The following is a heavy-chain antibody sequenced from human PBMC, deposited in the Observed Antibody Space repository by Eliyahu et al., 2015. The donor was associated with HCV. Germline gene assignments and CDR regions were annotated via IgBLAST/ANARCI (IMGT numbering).Heavy chain of an antibody. D-gene: IGHD6-19*01. Sequence: QVQLQESGPGLVKPSETLSLTCTVXGGSITTYXWSWXRKPPGKGXEWIGYIHYSGSTNYTPXLKSRVTISLXTSKNQFSLKLTSVTAADTAVYFCASGGGGIAVAGTGGWFDPWGQGTLVTVSS. CDR2: IHYSGST. J-gene: IGHJ5*02. V-gene: IGHV4-59*01. CDR1: GGSITTYX. CDR3: ASGGGGIAVAGTGGWFDP.